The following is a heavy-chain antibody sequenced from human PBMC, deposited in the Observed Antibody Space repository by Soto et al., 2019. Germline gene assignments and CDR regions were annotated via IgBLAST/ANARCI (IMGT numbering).Heavy chain of an antibody. Sequence: SVKVSCKASGGTFSSYAISWVRQAPGQGLEWMGGIIPIFGTANYAQKFQGRVTITADESTSTAYMELSSLRSEDTAVYYCSTYYYGSGSYYNASYSYYGMDYWGQGPTVTVAS. D-gene: IGHD3-10*01. CDR2: IIPIFGTA. J-gene: IGHJ6*02. CDR1: GGTFSSYA. CDR3: STYYYGSGSYYNASYSYYGMDY. V-gene: IGHV1-69*13.